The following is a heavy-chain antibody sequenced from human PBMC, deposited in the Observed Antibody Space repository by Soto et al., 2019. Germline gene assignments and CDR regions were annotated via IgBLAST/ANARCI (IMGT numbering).Heavy chain of an antibody. V-gene: IGHV3-7*03. CDR2: IQQDESEK. Sequence: GGSLRLSCAASGFTCSSYWMSCARQAPGKGQESVANIQQDESEKYYVDSMKGRFTTSRENAKISMYLQMNSLRAEATTVYYCARDQYVSDRVDAFDIWGQGTMVTVSS. J-gene: IGHJ3*02. D-gene: IGHD2-8*01. CDR1: GFTCSSYW. CDR3: ARDQYVSDRVDAFDI.